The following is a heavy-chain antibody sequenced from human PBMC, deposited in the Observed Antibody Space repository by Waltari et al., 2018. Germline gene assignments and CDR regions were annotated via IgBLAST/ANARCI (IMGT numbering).Heavy chain of an antibody. D-gene: IGHD6-19*01. CDR2: IRSKPYGGTT. Sequence: VQLVESGGGLIQPGRSLRLSRTASGFTIGDYAMSWFRRAPGEGLVGGGFIRSKPYGGTTEYVASVKGRVTISRDESKSMAYLQMNSLKPEDTAVYYCTRDPRRRSGWYGIDYCGHGTLVTVSS. V-gene: IGHV3-49*03. J-gene: IGHJ4*01. CDR1: GFTIGDYA. CDR3: TRDPRRRSGWYGIDY.